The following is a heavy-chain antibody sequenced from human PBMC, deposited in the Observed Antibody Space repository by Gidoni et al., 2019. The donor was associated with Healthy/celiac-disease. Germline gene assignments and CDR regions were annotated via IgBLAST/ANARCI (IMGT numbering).Heavy chain of an antibody. CDR1: GGPFSSYA. CDR2: IIPIFGTA. J-gene: IGHJ4*02. Sequence: QVQLVQSGAEVKNPGSSVKVSCKASGGPFSSYAISWVRQDPGQGLEWMGGIIPIFGTANYAQKFQGRVTITADKSTSTAYMELSSLRSEDTAVYYCASSLGVVVAATPGDWGQGTLVTVSS. CDR3: ASSLGVVVAATPGD. V-gene: IGHV1-69*06. D-gene: IGHD2-15*01.